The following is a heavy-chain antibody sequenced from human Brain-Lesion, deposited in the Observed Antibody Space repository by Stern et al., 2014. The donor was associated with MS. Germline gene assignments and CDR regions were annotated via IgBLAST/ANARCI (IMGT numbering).Heavy chain of an antibody. CDR2: IFPRDSNT. V-gene: IGHV5-51*03. D-gene: IGHD5-12*01. J-gene: IGHJ4*02. CDR3: ARSPATPSGYDRFDY. Sequence: QLVQSGAEVKKPGESLKISCEASGYLFDDYWIGWVRQMSGRGLELVAIIFPRDSNTRYSPSVQGPVTISADKSISTASLQCSSLKASDPALYYCARSPATPSGYDRFDYWGQGALVTVSS. CDR1: GYLFDDYW.